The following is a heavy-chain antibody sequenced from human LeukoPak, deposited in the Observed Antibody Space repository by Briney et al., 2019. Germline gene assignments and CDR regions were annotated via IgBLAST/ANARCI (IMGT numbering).Heavy chain of an antibody. CDR3: ATTIFGVVQVDY. D-gene: IGHD3-3*01. V-gene: IGHV4-34*01. CDR1: GGSFSGYY. J-gene: IGHJ4*02. CDR2: INHSGST. Sequence: SETLSLTCAVYGGSFSGYYWSWIRQPPGKGLEWIGEINHSGSTNYNPSLKSRVTISVDTSKNQFSLKLSSVTAADTAVYYCATTIFGVVQVDYWGQGTLVTVSS.